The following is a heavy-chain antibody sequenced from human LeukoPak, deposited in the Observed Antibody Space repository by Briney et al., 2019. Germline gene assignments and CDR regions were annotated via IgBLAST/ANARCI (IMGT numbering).Heavy chain of an antibody. CDR2: IRNDGRNK. V-gene: IGHV3-30*02. J-gene: IGHJ1*01. CDR3: AKDLSDIVVVVADLSPPLYFQH. D-gene: IGHD2-15*01. CDR1: GFTFSSYG. Sequence: PAGTLRLSCAASGFTFSSYGMHWVRQAPGKGLEWVAFIRNDGRNKYYADSVKGRFTISRDNSKNTLYLQMNSLRAEDTAVYYCAKDLSDIVVVVADLSPPLYFQHWGQGTLVTVSS.